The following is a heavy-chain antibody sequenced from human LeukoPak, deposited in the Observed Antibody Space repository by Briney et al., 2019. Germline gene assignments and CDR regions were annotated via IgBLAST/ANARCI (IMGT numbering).Heavy chain of an antibody. CDR3: ARGSSGQVVGFDY. J-gene: IGHJ4*02. Sequence: ASVKVSCKASGGTFSSYAISWVRQAPGQGLEWMGRIIPTLGIANYAQKFQGRVTITADKSTSTAYMELSSLRSEDTAVYYCARGSSGQVVGFDYWGQGTLVTVSS. V-gene: IGHV1-69*04. CDR2: IIPTLGIA. CDR1: GGTFSSYA. D-gene: IGHD6-19*01.